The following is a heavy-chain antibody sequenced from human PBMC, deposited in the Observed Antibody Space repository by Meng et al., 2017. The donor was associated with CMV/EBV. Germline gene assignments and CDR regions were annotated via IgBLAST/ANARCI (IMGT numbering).Heavy chain of an antibody. CDR3: ARMPRDGYNYIDY. D-gene: IGHD5-24*01. V-gene: IGHV1-69*12. Sequence: DQQVLSGAGVEQPGAWVKLACKAVGGTFSSYAISWARQAPGQGLGWMGGIIPIFGTTNYAQKFQGRVTITADESTSTAYMELSSLRSEDTAVYYCARMPRDGYNYIDYWGQGTLVTVSS. J-gene: IGHJ4*02. CDR1: GGTFSSYA. CDR2: IIPIFGTT.